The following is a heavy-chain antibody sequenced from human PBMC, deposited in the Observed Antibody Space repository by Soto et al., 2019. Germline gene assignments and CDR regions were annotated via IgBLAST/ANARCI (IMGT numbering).Heavy chain of an antibody. V-gene: IGHV4-59*01. D-gene: IGHD3-10*01. CDR3: ARVSMVRGITYYYYYYGMDV. CDR1: GGPISSYY. Sequence: PSETLSLTCTVSGGPISSYYWSWIRQPPGKGLEWIGNIYYTGGTNYNPSLKSRVTISVDTSKNQFSLKLSSVTAADTAVYYCARVSMVRGITYYYYYYGMDVWGRGTTVTVSS. J-gene: IGHJ6*02. CDR2: IYYTGGT.